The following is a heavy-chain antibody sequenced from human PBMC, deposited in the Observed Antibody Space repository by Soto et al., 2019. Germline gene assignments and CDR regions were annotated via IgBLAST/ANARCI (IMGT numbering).Heavy chain of an antibody. D-gene: IGHD6-19*01. CDR1: GYSFTIYW. Sequence: PGESLKISCNGSGYSFTIYWIAWVRQMPGKGLEWMGTIYPGDSHTIYSPSFQGQVSISVDKSISIVYLQWSTLKASDTAIYYCARPYSTGWNDAFDIWGQGTMVTVSS. V-gene: IGHV5-51*01. J-gene: IGHJ3*02. CDR2: IYPGDSHT. CDR3: ARPYSTGWNDAFDI.